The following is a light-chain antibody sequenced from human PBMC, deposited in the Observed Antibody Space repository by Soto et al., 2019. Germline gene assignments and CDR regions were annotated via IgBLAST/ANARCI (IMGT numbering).Light chain of an antibody. J-gene: IGKJ5*01. Sequence: IVMTQSPATLSVSPGERATLSCRASQSVSSDYLAWYQQKPGQAPRLLIYGASSRATGIPDRFGGSGSGTDFTLTISSLEPEDFAVYYCQQRQHWPPITFGQGTRLEIK. V-gene: IGKV3D-20*02. CDR2: GAS. CDR3: QQRQHWPPIT. CDR1: QSVSSDY.